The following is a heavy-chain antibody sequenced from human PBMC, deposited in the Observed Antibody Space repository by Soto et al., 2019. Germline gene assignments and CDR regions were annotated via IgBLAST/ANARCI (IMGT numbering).Heavy chain of an antibody. D-gene: IGHD6-13*01. J-gene: IGHJ6*02. V-gene: IGHV1-18*01. CDR3: VKDRDSNSWPPRDV. Sequence: QVHLVQSGAEVKKPGASVNVSCKTSGYTFTRNGISWVRQAPGQGLEWMGWISPNSGNIKYAQKLQGRVIMTTDTSTSTAYMELRSLRSDDTAVYYCVKDRDSNSWPPRDVCGPGTTVTVSS. CDR1: GYTFTRNG. CDR2: ISPNSGNI.